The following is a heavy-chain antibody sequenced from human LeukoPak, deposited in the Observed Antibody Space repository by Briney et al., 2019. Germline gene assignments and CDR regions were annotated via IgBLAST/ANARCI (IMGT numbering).Heavy chain of an antibody. V-gene: IGHV3-13*01. J-gene: IGHJ4*02. CDR1: GFTFSSYD. Sequence: RTGGSLRLSCAASGFTFSSYDMHWVRQATGKGLEWVSAIGTAGDTYYPGSVKGRFTISRENAKNSLYLQMNSLRAGDTAVYYCARAYSSGWSNLYYFDYWGQGTLVTVSS. CDR2: IGTAGDT. CDR3: ARAYSSGWSNLYYFDY. D-gene: IGHD6-19*01.